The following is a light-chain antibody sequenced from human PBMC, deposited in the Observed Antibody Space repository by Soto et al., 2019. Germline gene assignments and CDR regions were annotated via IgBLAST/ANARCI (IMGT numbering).Light chain of an antibody. CDR3: CSNAGRYTWV. V-gene: IGLV2-11*01. Sequence: QSALTQPRSVSGSPGQSVTLSCTGTSSDVGAYNYVSWYQQHPGKAPKLIIYDVSRRPSGVPDRFSGSKSGNRASLTISGLQDEDEGDYYCCSNAGRYTWVFGGGTKLTVL. CDR2: DVS. J-gene: IGLJ3*02. CDR1: SSDVGAYNY.